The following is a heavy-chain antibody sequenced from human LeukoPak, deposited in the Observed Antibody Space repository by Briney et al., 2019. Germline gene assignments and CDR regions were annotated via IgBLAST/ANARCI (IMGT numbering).Heavy chain of an antibody. V-gene: IGHV1-2*02. CDR3: TRGNIATRRGDNWFGP. J-gene: IGHJ5*02. Sequence: GASVKVSCKASGYTFTGYFIHWVRQAPGQGLEWMGWFDLNSGGTNYAQKFQGRVAITRDTSIATAYMELSRLTSDDTAVYYCTRGNIATRRGDNWFGPWGQGTLVTVSS. D-gene: IGHD6-6*01. CDR2: FDLNSGGT. CDR1: GYTFTGYF.